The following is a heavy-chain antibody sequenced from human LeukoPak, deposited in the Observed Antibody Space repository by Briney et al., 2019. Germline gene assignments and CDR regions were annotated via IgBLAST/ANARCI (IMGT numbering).Heavy chain of an antibody. CDR2: IYSGGTT. CDR1: GFTFSSYE. CDR3: ARGRWLQLD. Sequence: GGSLRLSCAASGFTFSSYEMNWVRQAPGKGLEWVSVIYSGGTTYYADSVKGRFTISRDNSKNTVYLQMNSLRAEDTAVYYCARGRWLQLDWGQGTLVTVSS. D-gene: IGHD5-24*01. V-gene: IGHV3-53*01. J-gene: IGHJ4*02.